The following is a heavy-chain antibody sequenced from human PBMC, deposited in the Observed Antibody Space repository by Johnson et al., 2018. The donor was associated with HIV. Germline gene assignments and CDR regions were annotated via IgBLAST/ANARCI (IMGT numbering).Heavy chain of an antibody. CDR2: ISWNSGSI. CDR3: AKDGDYSSSRRGAFDI. Sequence: VQLVESGGGLVQPGRSLRLSCAASGFTFDDYAMHWVRQAPGKGLEWVSGISWNSGSIGYADSVKGRFTISRDNAKNSLYLQMNSLRAEDTALYYCAKDGDYSSSRRGAFDIWGQGTMVTVSS. J-gene: IGHJ3*02. CDR1: GFTFDDYA. V-gene: IGHV3-9*01. D-gene: IGHD6-6*01.